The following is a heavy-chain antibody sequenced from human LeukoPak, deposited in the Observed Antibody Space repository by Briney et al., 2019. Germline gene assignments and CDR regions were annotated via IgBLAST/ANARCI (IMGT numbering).Heavy chain of an antibody. D-gene: IGHD2-15*01. CDR1: GFSLSTSGMC. CDR3: ARRYCSGGSCYSEYDYFDY. CDR2: IDWDDDK. V-gene: IGHV2-70*11. J-gene: IGHJ4*02. Sequence: RESGPALMKPTQTLTLTCTFSGFSLSTSGMCVSWIRQPPGKALEWLARIDWDDDKYYSTSLKTRLTISKDTSKNQVVLTMTNIDPVDTATYYCARRYCSGGSCYSEYDYFDYWGQGTLVTVSS.